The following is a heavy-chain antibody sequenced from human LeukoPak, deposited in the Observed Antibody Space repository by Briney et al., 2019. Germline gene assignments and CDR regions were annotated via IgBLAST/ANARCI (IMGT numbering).Heavy chain of an antibody. Sequence: ASVKVSCRASGYTFTSYGISWVRQAPGQGLEWMGWISAYNGNTNYAQKLQGRVTMTTDTSTSTAYMELRSLRSDDTAVYYCARDGDITIFGVVISYFDYWGQGTLVTVSS. CDR1: GYTFTSYG. J-gene: IGHJ4*02. CDR2: ISAYNGNT. D-gene: IGHD3-3*01. V-gene: IGHV1-18*01. CDR3: ARDGDITIFGVVISYFDY.